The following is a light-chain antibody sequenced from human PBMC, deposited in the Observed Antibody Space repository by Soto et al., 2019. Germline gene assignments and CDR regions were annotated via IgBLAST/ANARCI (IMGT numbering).Light chain of an antibody. CDR2: GAS. Sequence: EIVLTQSPGTLSLSPGERATLSCRASQSVRNNYLAWYQHKGGQAPRLLIYGASTRATGIPDRFSGSGSGTDFTLTISRLEPEDFPVYYCQQFDSSAITFGQGKRLEIK. V-gene: IGKV3-20*01. J-gene: IGKJ5*01. CDR3: QQFDSSAIT. CDR1: QSVRNNY.